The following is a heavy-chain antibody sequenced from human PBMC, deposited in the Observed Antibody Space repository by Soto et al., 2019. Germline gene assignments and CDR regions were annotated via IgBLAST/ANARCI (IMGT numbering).Heavy chain of an antibody. CDR2: IYSGGNT. V-gene: IGHV3-53*01. CDR3: ARAHDFSSWPWGVAYFDY. D-gene: IGHD6-13*01. CDR1: GFTVSSNY. Sequence: EVQLVESGGGLIQPGGSLRLYCAASGFTVSSNYMSWVRQAPGKGLEWVSVIYSGGNTYYADSVHGRFTISRDNSKDPLYLQMNSLRSEDTAVYYCARAHDFSSWPWGVAYFDYWGQGTLVTVSS. J-gene: IGHJ4*02.